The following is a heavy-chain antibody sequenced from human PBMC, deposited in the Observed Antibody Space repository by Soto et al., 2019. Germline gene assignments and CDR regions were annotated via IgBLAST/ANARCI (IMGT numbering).Heavy chain of an antibody. J-gene: IGHJ4*02. D-gene: IGHD6-13*01. CDR3: ARDILRGIAAAAPGY. Sequence: GSLRLSCAASGFTFSSYGVHWVRQAPGKGLEWVAVIWYDGSNKYYADSVKGRFTISRDNSKNTLYLQMNSLRAEDTAVYYCARDILRGIAAAAPGYWGQGTLVTVSS. CDR2: IWYDGSNK. V-gene: IGHV3-33*08. CDR1: GFTFSSYG.